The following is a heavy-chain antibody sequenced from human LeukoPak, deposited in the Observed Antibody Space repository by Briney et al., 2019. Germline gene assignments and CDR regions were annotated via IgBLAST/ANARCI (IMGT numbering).Heavy chain of an antibody. J-gene: IGHJ4*02. D-gene: IGHD2-21*02. CDR1: GYILSSYN. Sequence: ASVKVSCQASGYILSSYNMHWVRQAPGQGLEWLGIINPSGGDTKYAQKFQGRVTLTRDKSTSTVYMELSSLTSDDTAVYYCARTYCAEDCSIRYFDCWGQGTLVTVSS. V-gene: IGHV1-46*01. CDR3: ARTYCAEDCSIRYFDC. CDR2: INPSGGDT.